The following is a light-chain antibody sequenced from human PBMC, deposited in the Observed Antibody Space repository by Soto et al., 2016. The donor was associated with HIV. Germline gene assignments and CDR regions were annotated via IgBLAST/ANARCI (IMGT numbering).Light chain of an antibody. CDR1: QSLLHSNGYNY. Sequence: DIVMTQSPLSLPVTPGEAASISCRSSQSLLHSNGYNYLAWFLQKPGQSPQVLIYLGSNRASGVPDRFSGSGSGTDFTLKISTVEADDIGMYYCMQALQIPLTFGQGTRLEIK. CDR2: LGS. CDR3: MQALQIPLT. J-gene: IGKJ5*01. V-gene: IGKV2-28*01.